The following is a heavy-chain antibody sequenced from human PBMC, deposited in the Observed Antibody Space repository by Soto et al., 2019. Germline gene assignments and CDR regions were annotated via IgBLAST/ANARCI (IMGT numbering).Heavy chain of an antibody. CDR3: ARYCAGGDCYPDYYYFYIDV. CDR2: INQDGNKE. D-gene: IGHD2-8*02. J-gene: IGHJ6*03. V-gene: IGHV3-7*01. Sequence: GGSLRLSCAASGFTFNKYWMSWVRQAPGKGLEWMATINQDGNKEYYVDSVKGRFTISRENAKNSLYLQINSLRAEDSAVFYCARYCAGGDCYPDYYYFYIDVWGKGTTVTVSS. CDR1: GFTFNKYW.